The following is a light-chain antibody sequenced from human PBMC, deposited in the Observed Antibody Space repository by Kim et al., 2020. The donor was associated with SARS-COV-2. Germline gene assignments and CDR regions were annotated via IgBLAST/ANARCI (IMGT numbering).Light chain of an antibody. V-gene: IGLV1-44*01. J-gene: IGLJ1*01. CDR2: HND. Sequence: GKRATISCSGSNAKIGSSPANWYQHRPGTAPKLLVYHNDLRPSGVPDRFSGSKSGASASLAISGLRSEDEADYYCAAWDDSLNAYVFGTGTKVTVL. CDR3: AAWDDSLNAYV. CDR1: NAKIGSSP.